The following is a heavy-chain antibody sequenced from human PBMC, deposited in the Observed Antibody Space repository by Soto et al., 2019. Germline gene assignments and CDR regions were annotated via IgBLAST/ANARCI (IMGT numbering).Heavy chain of an antibody. CDR1: GYMFSSHG. J-gene: IGHJ2*01. Sequence: QVQLLQSGAEVKEPGASVKVSRKTSGYMFSSHGLYWVRQAPGQGLEWMGWISPKSGDTNYVQSLQGRLTLSTDTSTSTAYLELRSLTSDDTAVYYCGREAGDYDWYFDLWGRGTPVTVSS. CDR2: ISPKSGDT. V-gene: IGHV1-18*01. D-gene: IGHD4-17*01. CDR3: GREAGDYDWYFDL.